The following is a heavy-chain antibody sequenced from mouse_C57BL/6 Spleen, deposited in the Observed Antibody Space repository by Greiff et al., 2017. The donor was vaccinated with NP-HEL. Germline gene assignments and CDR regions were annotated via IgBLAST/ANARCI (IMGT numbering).Heavy chain of an antibody. J-gene: IGHJ3*01. CDR3: ARSKTYDGYYGAWFAY. CDR1: GYAFSSYW. Sequence: QVQLQQSGAELVKPGASVKISCKASGYAFSSYWMNWVKQRPGKGLEWIGQIYPGDGDTNYNGKFKGKATLTADKSSSTAYMQLSSLTSEDFAVYFCARSKTYDGYYGAWFAYWGQGTLVTVSA. CDR2: IYPGDGDT. D-gene: IGHD2-3*01. V-gene: IGHV1-80*01.